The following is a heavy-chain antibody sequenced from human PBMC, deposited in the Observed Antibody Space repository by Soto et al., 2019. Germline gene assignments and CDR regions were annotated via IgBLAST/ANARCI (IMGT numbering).Heavy chain of an antibody. D-gene: IGHD1-20*01. CDR1: GFTFSKYA. CDR2: ISYDGSDR. J-gene: IGHJ6*02. Sequence: VQLLESGGGLVQPGGSLRLSCAASGFTFSKYAMSWVRQAPGKGLEWVAVISYDGSDRYYADSVKGRFTISRDNSKNTLYLQMSSLRTEDTAVYYCARVDRTITTYFYYGMDVWGLGTTVTVSS. CDR3: ARVDRTITTYFYYGMDV. V-gene: IGHV3-30-3*01.